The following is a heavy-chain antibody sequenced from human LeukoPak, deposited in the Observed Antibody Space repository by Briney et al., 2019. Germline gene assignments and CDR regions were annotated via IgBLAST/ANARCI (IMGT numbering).Heavy chain of an antibody. D-gene: IGHD5-18*01. CDR3: ARDRGGYTYSHDY. CDR1: GGSISSNNW. CDR2: IYHDGST. Sequence: PSETLSLTCAVSGGSISSNNWWIWVRQSPEKGLEWIGEIYHDGSTNYNPSLKSRVTISMDKSKNQLSLKLNFVTAADSAVYYCARDRGGYTYSHDYWGQGTLVTVSS. V-gene: IGHV4-4*02. J-gene: IGHJ4*02.